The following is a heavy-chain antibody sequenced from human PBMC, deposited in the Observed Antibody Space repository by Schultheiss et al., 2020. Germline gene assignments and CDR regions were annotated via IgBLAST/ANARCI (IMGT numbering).Heavy chain of an antibody. CDR3: ARGPSGNYYHLDY. V-gene: IGHV4-59*12. J-gene: IGHJ4*02. D-gene: IGHD1-26*01. Sequence: SQTLSLTCTVSGGSISSYYWSWIRQPPGKGLEWIGSIYHSGSTYYNPSLKSRVTISVDTSKNQFSLKLSSVTAADTAVYYCARGPSGNYYHLDYWGQGTLVTVSS. CDR2: IYHSGST. CDR1: GGSISSYY.